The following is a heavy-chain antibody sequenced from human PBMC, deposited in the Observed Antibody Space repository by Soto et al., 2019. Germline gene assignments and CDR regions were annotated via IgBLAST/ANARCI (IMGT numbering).Heavy chain of an antibody. J-gene: IGHJ4*02. D-gene: IGHD5-18*01. Sequence: GASVKVSCKASGYTFNSHAIHWVRQAPGQRPEWMGWINAGNGNTKYSQKFQGRVTITRDTSASTAYMELSSLRSEDTAVYYCARSPGYSYGDYWGQGTLVTVSS. V-gene: IGHV1-3*01. CDR3: ARSPGYSYGDY. CDR1: GYTFNSHA. CDR2: INAGNGNT.